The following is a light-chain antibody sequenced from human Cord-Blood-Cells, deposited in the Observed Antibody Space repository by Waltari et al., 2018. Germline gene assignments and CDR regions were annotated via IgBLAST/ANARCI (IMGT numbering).Light chain of an antibody. V-gene: IGLV3-19*01. CDR2: GKN. CDR1: RLRTHS. J-gene: IGLJ2*01. Sequence: SSDLTQDPAASVALGPPVRTTFPRIRLRTHSASWYQQKPGQAPVLVIYGKNNRPSGIPDRFSGSSSGNTASLTITGAQAEDEADYECNSRDSSGNHLVFGGGTKLTGL. CDR3: NSRDSSGNHLV.